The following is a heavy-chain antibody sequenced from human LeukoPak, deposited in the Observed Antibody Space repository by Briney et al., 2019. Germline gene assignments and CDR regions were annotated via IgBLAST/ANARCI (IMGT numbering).Heavy chain of an antibody. D-gene: IGHD3-10*01. CDR3: ARGGTYYYGSGSYYPR. CDR2: INHSGST. Sequence: PSETLSLTCAVSGVSFSGYYWSWIRQPPGKGLEWIGEINHSGSTNYNPSRKSRVTISVDTSKNQFSLKLSSVTAADTAVYYCARGGTYYYGSGSYYPRWGQGTLVSVSS. J-gene: IGHJ4*02. V-gene: IGHV4-34*01. CDR1: GVSFSGYY.